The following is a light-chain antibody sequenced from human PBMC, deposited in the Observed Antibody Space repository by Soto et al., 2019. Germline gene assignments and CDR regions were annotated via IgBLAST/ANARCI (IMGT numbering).Light chain of an antibody. CDR3: QSYDNNVNTIV. J-gene: IGLJ2*01. CDR1: SSNIGSRYD. V-gene: IGLV1-40*01. Sequence: QSALTQPPSVSGAPGQRVTISCTGSSSNIGSRYDVHWYQQSPGAAPKLLIYGNTNRPSGVPDRFSGSKSGASASLAITGLQADDEADYYCQSYDNNVNTIVFGGGTKLTVL. CDR2: GNT.